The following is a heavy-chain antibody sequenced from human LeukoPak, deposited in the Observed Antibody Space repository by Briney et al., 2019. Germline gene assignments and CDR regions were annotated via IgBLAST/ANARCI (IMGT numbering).Heavy chain of an antibody. CDR2: IYPGDSDT. CDR1: GYRFTKEW. V-gene: IGHV5-51*01. J-gene: IGHJ4*02. Sequence: GESLKISCKAPGYRFTKEWIGWVRQMPGKGLEWMGIIYPGDSDTRYSPSFRGQVTISAVKSITTAYLQWSSLKASDTAMYYCTRHGCSSTSCFFDYWGQGTLVTVSS. D-gene: IGHD2-2*01. CDR3: TRHGCSSTSCFFDY.